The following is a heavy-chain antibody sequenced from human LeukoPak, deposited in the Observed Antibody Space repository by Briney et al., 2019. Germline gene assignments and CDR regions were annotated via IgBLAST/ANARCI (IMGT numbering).Heavy chain of an antibody. CDR3: ARKPTYYPDSSLDY. J-gene: IGHJ4*02. D-gene: IGHD3-22*01. CDR1: GFSFSRYL. CDR2: MNSDGSST. V-gene: IGHV3-74*01. Sequence: GWALTLSCAASGFSFSRYLMHWVRQAPGKGRVGVARMNSDGSSTSYADSVKGRFTISRDNAKNPLYLQMTTLSAADTAVYYCARKPTYYPDSSLDYWGQGTMVTVSS.